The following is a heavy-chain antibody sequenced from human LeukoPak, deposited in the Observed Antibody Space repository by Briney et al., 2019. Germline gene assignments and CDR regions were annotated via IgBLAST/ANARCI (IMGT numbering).Heavy chain of an antibody. J-gene: IGHJ4*02. CDR2: INHSGST. D-gene: IGHD3-3*01. CDR3: ARGPRKEYYDFWSGPRPSYFDY. CDR1: GGSFSGYY. Sequence: ASETLSLTCAVYGGSFSGYYWSWIRQPPGKGLEWIGEINHSGSTNYNPSLKSRVTISVDTSKNQFSLKLSSVTAADTAVYYCARGPRKEYYDFWSGPRPSYFDYWGQGTLVTVSS. V-gene: IGHV4-34*01.